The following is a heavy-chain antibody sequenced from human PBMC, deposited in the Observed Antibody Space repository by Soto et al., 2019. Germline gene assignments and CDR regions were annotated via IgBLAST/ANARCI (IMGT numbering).Heavy chain of an antibody. CDR1: GFSFSSYS. CDR2: ISSSGSYI. Sequence: PGGSLRLSCAASGFSFSSYSMNWVRQAPGKGLEWVSSISSSGSYIYYADSLKGRFTISRDNAKNSLYLQMNSLRAEDTAVYYCGREGGSGSSFPIWGQGTLVTVS. D-gene: IGHD3-10*01. CDR3: GREGGSGSSFPI. V-gene: IGHV3-21*01. J-gene: IGHJ4*02.